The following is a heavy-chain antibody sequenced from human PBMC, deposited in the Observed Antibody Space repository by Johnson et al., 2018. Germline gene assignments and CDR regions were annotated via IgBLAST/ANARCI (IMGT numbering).Heavy chain of an antibody. D-gene: IGHD1-26*01. J-gene: IGHJ3*02. CDR1: GFTFSSYG. Sequence: VQLVESGGGVVQPGRSLRLSCAASGFTFSSYGMHWVRQAPGKGLEWVAVISYDGSNKYYTDSVKGRFTFSRDSSKNTLYLQMNSLRAEDTAVYYCAKELGGATFAFDIWGQGTMVTVSS. V-gene: IGHV3-30*18. CDR3: AKELGGATFAFDI. CDR2: ISYDGSNK.